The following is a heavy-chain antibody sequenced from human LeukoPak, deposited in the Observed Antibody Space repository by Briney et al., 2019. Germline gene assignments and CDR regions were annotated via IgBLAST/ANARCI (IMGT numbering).Heavy chain of an antibody. CDR1: GYTFTSYG. V-gene: IGHV1-18*01. D-gene: IGHD2-15*01. CDR2: VSAKDGNT. J-gene: IGHJ5*02. CDR3: ARDLGYCSGGSCYRNWFDP. Sequence: ASVTVSCKASGYTFTSYGVSWVRQAPGQGLEWMGWVSAKDGNTNYAQKLRGRVTMTTDTSTSTVYMELRSLRSDDTAVYYCARDLGYCSGGSCYRNWFDPWGQGTLVTVSS.